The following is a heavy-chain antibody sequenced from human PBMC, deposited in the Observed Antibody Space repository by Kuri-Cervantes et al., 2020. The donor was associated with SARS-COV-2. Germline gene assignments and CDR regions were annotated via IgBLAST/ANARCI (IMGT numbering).Heavy chain of an antibody. V-gene: IGHV3-13*01. CDR1: GFTFSSYD. CDR3: ARGTDIYDFWSGYPTEYYYYALDV. CDR2: IGTAGDT. Sequence: GGSLRLSCAASGFTFSSYDMHWVRQATGKGLEWVSAIGTAGDTYYPGSVKGRFTISRDNSKNTLYLQMNSLRAEDTAVYYCARGTDIYDFWSGYPTEYYYYALDVWGQGTTVTVSS. J-gene: IGHJ6*02. D-gene: IGHD3-3*01.